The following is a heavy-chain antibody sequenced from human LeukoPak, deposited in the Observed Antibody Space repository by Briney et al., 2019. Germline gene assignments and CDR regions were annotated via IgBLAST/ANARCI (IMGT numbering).Heavy chain of an antibody. CDR2: IIPIFGTA. J-gene: IGHJ4*02. D-gene: IGHD6-6*01. CDR3: ARAVLLAARSPYYFDY. V-gene: IGHV1-69*13. CDR1: GGTFSSYA. Sequence: GASVKVSCKASGGTFSSYAISWVRQAPGQGLEWMGGIIPIFGTANYAQKFQGRVTITADESTSTAYMELSSLRSEDTAVYYCARAVLLAARSPYYFDYWGQGTLVTVSS.